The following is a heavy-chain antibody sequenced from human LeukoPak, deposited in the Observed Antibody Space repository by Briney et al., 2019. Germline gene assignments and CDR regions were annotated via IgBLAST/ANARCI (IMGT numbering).Heavy chain of an antibody. CDR2: IWYDGSNK. V-gene: IGHV3-33*06. CDR1: GFTFSSYG. D-gene: IGHD5-24*01. CDR3: AKDYVSGDGYWDFDY. J-gene: IGHJ4*02. Sequence: PGGSLRLSCAASGFTFSSYGMHWVRQAPGKGLEWVAVIWYDGSNKYYADSVKGRFTISRDNSKNTVDLQMNSLRVEDTAVYYCAKDYVSGDGYWDFDYWGQGTLVTVSS.